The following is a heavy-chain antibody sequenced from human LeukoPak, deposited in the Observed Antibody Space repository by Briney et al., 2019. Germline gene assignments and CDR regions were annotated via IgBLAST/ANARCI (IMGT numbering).Heavy chain of an antibody. CDR1: GFTFSSYE. CDR3: AKEIRGGVFDI. J-gene: IGHJ3*02. V-gene: IGHV3-48*03. CDR2: ISSSGGTI. D-gene: IGHD2-8*02. Sequence: AGSLRLSCAASGFTFSSYEMMWVRPAPGQGLVWVSYISSSGGTIYYADSVKGRFTISRDNAKNALYLQMNSLRDEDTAVYYCAKEIRGGVFDIWGQGKMVTVSS.